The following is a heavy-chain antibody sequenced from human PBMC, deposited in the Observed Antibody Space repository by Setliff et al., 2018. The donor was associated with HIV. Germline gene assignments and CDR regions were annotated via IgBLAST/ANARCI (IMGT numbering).Heavy chain of an antibody. D-gene: IGHD2-15*01. Sequence: PGESLKISCRTSGYYFTSHWIGWLRQMPGKGLEWVGIIYPSDSVTTYSPAFQGHVSMSVDTSITSAFLRWTNLRASDTATYYCARSGKVGELYGFWGQGTPVTVSS. CDR3: ARSGKVGELYGF. CDR1: GYYFTSHW. V-gene: IGHV5-51*01. CDR2: IYPSDSVT. J-gene: IGHJ4*02.